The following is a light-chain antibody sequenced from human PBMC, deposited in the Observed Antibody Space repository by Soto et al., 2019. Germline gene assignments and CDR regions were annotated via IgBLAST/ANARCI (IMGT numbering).Light chain of an antibody. Sequence: QSALTQPASVSGSPGQSITISCTGTSSDVGGYDYVSWYQQHPGIAPKLIIFDVSNRPSGVSNRFSGSKSGNTASLTISGLQAEDEADYYCSSYTSSTSGVFGGGTKVT. CDR3: SSYTSSTSGV. CDR1: SSDVGGYDY. J-gene: IGLJ2*01. CDR2: DVS. V-gene: IGLV2-14*03.